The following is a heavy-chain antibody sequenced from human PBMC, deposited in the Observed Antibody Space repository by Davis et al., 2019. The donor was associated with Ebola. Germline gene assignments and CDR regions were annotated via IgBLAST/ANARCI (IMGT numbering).Heavy chain of an antibody. J-gene: IGHJ6*04. CDR2: TYYRSKWYN. CDR1: GDSVSSNSAA. D-gene: IGHD3-22*01. V-gene: IGHV6-1*01. CDR3: ARGEDYYKVGNV. Sequence: SQTLSLTCAISGDSVSSNSAAWNWIRQSPSRGLEWLGRTYYRSKWYNDYAVSVKSRITINPDTSKNQFSLKLSSVTAADTAVYYCARGEDYYKVGNVWGKGTTVTVSS.